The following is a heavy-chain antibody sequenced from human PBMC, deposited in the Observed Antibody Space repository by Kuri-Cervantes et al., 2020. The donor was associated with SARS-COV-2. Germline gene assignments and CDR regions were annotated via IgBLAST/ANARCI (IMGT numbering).Heavy chain of an antibody. J-gene: IGHJ5*01. D-gene: IGHD3-10*01. CDR1: GFTFSSYA. V-gene: IGHV3-30-3*01. CDR2: ISYDGSNK. CDR3: TKGDESSGDS. Sequence: GGSLRLSCAASGFTFSSYAMHWVRQAPGKGLEWVAVISYDGSNKYYADSVKGRFTISRDNSKNTLYLQMNSLRAEDTAVYYCTKGDESSGDSWGQGTLVTVSS.